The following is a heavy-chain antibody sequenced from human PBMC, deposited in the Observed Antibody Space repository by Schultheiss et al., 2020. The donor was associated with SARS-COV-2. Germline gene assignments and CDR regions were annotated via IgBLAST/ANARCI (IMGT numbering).Heavy chain of an antibody. CDR2: IYSGGST. J-gene: IGHJ3*02. Sequence: GESLKISCAASGFTVSSNYMSWVRQAPGKGLEWVSVIYSGGSTYYADSVKGRFTISRHNSKNTLYLQMNSLRAEDTAVYYCASHRSGYSYGPDAFDIWGQGTMVTVSS. CDR3: ASHRSGYSYGPDAFDI. CDR1: GFTVSSNY. D-gene: IGHD5-18*01. V-gene: IGHV3-53*04.